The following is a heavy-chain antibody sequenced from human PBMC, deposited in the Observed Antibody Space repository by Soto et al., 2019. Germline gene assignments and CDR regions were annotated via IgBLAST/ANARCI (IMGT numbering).Heavy chain of an antibody. CDR1: GYTFTSYG. V-gene: IGHV1-18*01. CDR2: ISAYNGNT. Sequence: ASVKVSCKASGYTFTSYGISWVRQAPGQGLEWMGWISAYNGNTNYAQKLQGRVTMTTDTSTSTAYMELRSLRSDDTAVYYCARAGLRYFDWLLVSNRNWFDSWGQGTLVTVSS. J-gene: IGHJ5*01. D-gene: IGHD3-9*01. CDR3: ARAGLRYFDWLLVSNRNWFDS.